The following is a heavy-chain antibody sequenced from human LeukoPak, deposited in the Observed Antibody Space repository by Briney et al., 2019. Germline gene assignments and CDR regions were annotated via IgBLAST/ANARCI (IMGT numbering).Heavy chain of an antibody. Sequence: PGGSLRLSCAASGFTFGDYGMSWVRQAPGKGLQWVSGINRNGDSTGYADFVKGRFTISRDNAKNSLYLQMSSLRAEDTAVYYCARRLDCWGQGTLVTVSS. CDR3: ARRLDC. CDR1: GFTFGDYG. J-gene: IGHJ4*02. CDR2: INRNGDST. V-gene: IGHV3-20*04.